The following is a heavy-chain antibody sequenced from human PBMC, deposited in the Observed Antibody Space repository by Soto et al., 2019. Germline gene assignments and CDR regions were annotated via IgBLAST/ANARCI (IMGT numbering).Heavy chain of an antibody. D-gene: IGHD3-16*01. J-gene: IGHJ4*02. V-gene: IGHV3-7*03. CDR2: IKPDGSAT. CDR3: FGGNGGPQ. Sequence: EVQLVESGGDLVQPGGSLRLYCETSDFTFRNYWMNWVRQAPGKGLEWVANIKPDGSATNYVDSGKGRFTISRDNVRNSVSLQMNSLRVEDTAVYFCFGGNGGPQWGQGTLVTVSS. CDR1: DFTFRNYW.